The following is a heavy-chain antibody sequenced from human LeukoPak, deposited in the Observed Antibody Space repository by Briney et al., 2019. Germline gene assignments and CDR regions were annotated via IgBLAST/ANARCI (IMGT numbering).Heavy chain of an antibody. D-gene: IGHD6-13*01. CDR3: AREVRYSSSWSYYYYYMDV. Sequence: GASVKVSCKASGYTFTSYGISWVRQAPGQGLEWMGWISAYNGNTNYAQKLQGRVTMTTDTSTSTAYMELRSLRSDDTAVYYCAREVRYSSSWSYYYYYMDVWGKGTTVTISS. J-gene: IGHJ6*03. CDR2: ISAYNGNT. CDR1: GYTFTSYG. V-gene: IGHV1-18*01.